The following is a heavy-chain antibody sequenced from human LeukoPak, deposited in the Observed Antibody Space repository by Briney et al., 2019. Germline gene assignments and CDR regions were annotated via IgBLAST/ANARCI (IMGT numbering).Heavy chain of an antibody. V-gene: IGHV3-21*01. CDR1: GFTFSSYS. D-gene: IGHD1-7*01. J-gene: IGHJ5*02. CDR3: ARGRGQGTTIPNWFNP. CDR2: ISSSSSYI. Sequence: GGFLRLSYAASGFTFSSYSMNWVRQAPGKGLEWVSSISSSSSYIYYADSVKGRFTISRDNAKNSLYLQMNSLRAEDTAVYYCARGRGQGTTIPNWFNPWGQGTLVTVSP.